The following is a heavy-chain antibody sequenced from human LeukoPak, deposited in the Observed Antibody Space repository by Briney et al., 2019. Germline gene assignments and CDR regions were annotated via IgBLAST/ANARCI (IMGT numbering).Heavy chain of an antibody. J-gene: IGHJ4*02. D-gene: IGHD5-24*01. CDR2: ISSSSSYI. CDR1: GFTFSSYS. V-gene: IGHV3-21*01. Sequence: GGSLRLSCAASGFTFSSYSMNWVRQAPGKGLEWVSSISSSSSYIYYADSVKGRFTISRDNAKNSLYLQMNSLRAEDTAVYYCARAVETDQTVLFDYWGQGTLVTVSS. CDR3: ARAVETDQTVLFDY.